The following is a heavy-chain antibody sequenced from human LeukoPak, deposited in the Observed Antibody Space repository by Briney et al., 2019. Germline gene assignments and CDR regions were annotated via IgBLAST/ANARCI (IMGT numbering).Heavy chain of an antibody. CDR1: SYTFTSYG. Sequence: ASVKVSCKASSYTFTSYGISWVRQAPGQGLEWMGWISAYNGNTNYAQKLQGRVTMTTDTSTSTAYMELRSLRSDDTAVYYCARFGGQWLSRNYFDYWGQGTLVTVSS. CDR3: ARFGGQWLSRNYFDY. D-gene: IGHD6-19*01. J-gene: IGHJ4*02. V-gene: IGHV1-18*01. CDR2: ISAYNGNT.